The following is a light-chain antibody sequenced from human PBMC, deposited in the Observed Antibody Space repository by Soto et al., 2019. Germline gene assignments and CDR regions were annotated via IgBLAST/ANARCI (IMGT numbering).Light chain of an antibody. V-gene: IGKV3-15*01. CDR1: QSVSSN. CDR2: GAS. Sequence: EIMMTQSPVTLSVSPGERATLSCRASQSVSSNLAWYQQKPGQAPRLLVYGASTRATGIPARFSGSGSGTEFPLTISSLQSEDFAVYCCQQYYKLPWTVGQGTKVEIK. CDR3: QQYYKLPWT. J-gene: IGKJ1*01.